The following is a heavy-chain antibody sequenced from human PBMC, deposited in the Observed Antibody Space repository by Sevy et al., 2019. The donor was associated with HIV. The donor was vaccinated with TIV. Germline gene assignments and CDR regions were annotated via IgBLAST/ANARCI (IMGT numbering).Heavy chain of an antibody. D-gene: IGHD3-10*01. V-gene: IGHV3-48*02. CDR2: ISSRSSTI. J-gene: IGHJ4*02. Sequence: GGSLRLSCAASEFTFSISDMNWVRQAPGKGLEWVSFISSRSSTIYYADSVKGRFTISRDNAKNSLYLQMNSLRDDDTAVYYCASGSNHKNFDYWGQGTLVTVS. CDR1: EFTFSISD. CDR3: ASGSNHKNFDY.